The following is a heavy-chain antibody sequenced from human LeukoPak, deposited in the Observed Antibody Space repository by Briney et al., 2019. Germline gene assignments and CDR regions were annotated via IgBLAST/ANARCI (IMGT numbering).Heavy chain of an antibody. V-gene: IGHV5-51*01. J-gene: IGHJ5*02. CDR1: GYSFTNYW. CDR2: IYPGDSDT. D-gene: IGHD4-11*01. Sequence: GESLKISCKGSGYSFTNYWIAWVRQMPGKGLEWMGIIYPGDSDTRYSPSFQGQVTISADKSISTAYLQWSSLKASDTAMYYCVRDGMVTTVTPNWFDPWGQGTLVTVSS. CDR3: VRDGMVTTVTPNWFDP.